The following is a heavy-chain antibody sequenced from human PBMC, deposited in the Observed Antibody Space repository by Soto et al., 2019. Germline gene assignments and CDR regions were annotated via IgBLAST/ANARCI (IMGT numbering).Heavy chain of an antibody. CDR1: GGSISSYY. J-gene: IGHJ6*02. D-gene: IGHD3-9*01. Sequence: SETLSLTCTVSGGSISSYYWSWIRQPPGKGLEWIGYIYYSGSTNYNPSLKSRVTISVDTSKNQFSLKLSSVTAADTAVYYCARDLEYYDILTGYFYGMDVWGQGTTVTVSS. CDR2: IYYSGST. V-gene: IGHV4-59*01. CDR3: ARDLEYYDILTGYFYGMDV.